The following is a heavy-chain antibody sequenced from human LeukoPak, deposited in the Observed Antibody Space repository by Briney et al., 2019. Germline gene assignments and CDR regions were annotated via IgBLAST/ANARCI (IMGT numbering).Heavy chain of an antibody. CDR2: FFHSGNT. J-gene: IGHJ4*02. CDR3: ARIDSSGYYYAFDY. CDR1: GYSISSGYY. Sequence: SETLSLTCTVSGYSISSGYYWGWIRQPPGKGLEWSGSFFHSGNTYYNPSLKSRVTISVDTSKNQFSLKVTSVTAADTAVYYCARIDSSGYYYAFDYWGQGTLVTVSS. D-gene: IGHD3-22*01. V-gene: IGHV4-38-2*02.